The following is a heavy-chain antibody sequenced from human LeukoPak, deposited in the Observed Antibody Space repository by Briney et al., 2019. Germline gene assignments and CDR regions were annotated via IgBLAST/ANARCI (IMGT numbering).Heavy chain of an antibody. D-gene: IGHD4-17*01. CDR3: ARGTVTTSMKAFDI. CDR1: GGTISSYY. Sequence: SETLSLTCTVSGGTISSYYWSWIRQPPGKGLEWIGCIYYSGSPNYNPSLKSRVTISVDTSKKQSSLKLSSVTAADTAVHYCARGTVTTSMKAFDIWGQGTMVTVSS. J-gene: IGHJ3*02. V-gene: IGHV4-59*08. CDR2: IYYSGSP.